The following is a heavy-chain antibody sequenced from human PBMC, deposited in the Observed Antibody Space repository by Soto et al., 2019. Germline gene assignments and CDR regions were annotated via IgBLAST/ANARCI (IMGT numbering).Heavy chain of an antibody. CDR3: AHYQYGGFDY. CDR1: GFIFSTYA. D-gene: IGHD4-17*01. Sequence: EVQLLESGGGLVQPGGSLRLSCAASGFIFSTYAMTWVRQAPGKGLEWVSAVSGSGSNTYYADSVKGRFTISRDNSKNTLYLQIRSLRAEDTAVYYCAHYQYGGFDYWGQGTLVTVSS. V-gene: IGHV3-23*01. J-gene: IGHJ4*02. CDR2: VSGSGSNT.